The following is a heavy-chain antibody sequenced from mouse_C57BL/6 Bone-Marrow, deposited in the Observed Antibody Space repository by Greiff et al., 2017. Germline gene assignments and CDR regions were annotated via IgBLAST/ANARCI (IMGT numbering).Heavy chain of an antibody. J-gene: IGHJ2*01. Sequence: VQLQQPGAELVRPGTSVKLSCKASGYTFTSYWMHWVKQRPGQGLEWIGEIDPSDSYTNYNQKFKGKATLTVDTSSSTAYMQLSSLTSEDSAVYSCARGADYWGQGTTLTVSS. CDR1: GYTFTSYW. CDR2: IDPSDSYT. V-gene: IGHV1-59*01. CDR3: ARGADY.